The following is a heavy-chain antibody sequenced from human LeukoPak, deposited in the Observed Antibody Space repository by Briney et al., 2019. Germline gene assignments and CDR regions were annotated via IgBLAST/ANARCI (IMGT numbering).Heavy chain of an antibody. CDR1: GYTFTSYG. Sequence: GASVKVSCKASGYTFTSYGISWVRQAPGQGLEWMGWISASNGNTNYAQKLQGRVTMTTDTSTSTAYMDLRSLRSDDTAVYYCARDHHAYQLLSGPLGYWGQGTLVTVSS. J-gene: IGHJ4*02. CDR2: ISASNGNT. CDR3: ARDHHAYQLLSGPLGY. V-gene: IGHV1-18*01. D-gene: IGHD2-2*01.